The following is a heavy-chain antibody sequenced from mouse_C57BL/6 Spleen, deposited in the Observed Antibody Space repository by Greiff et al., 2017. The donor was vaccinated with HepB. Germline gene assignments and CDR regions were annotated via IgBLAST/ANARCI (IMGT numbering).Heavy chain of an antibody. CDR3: ARFHFPYWYFDV. V-gene: IGHV1-61*01. Sequence: QVQLQQPGAELVRPGSSVKLSCKASGYTFTSYWMDWVKQRPGQGLEWIGNIYPSDSETHYNQKFKDKTTLTVDKSTSTAYMQLSSLTSEDSAVDYCARFHFPYWYFDVWGTGTTVTVSS. J-gene: IGHJ1*03. CDR2: IYPSDSET. CDR1: GYTFTSYW.